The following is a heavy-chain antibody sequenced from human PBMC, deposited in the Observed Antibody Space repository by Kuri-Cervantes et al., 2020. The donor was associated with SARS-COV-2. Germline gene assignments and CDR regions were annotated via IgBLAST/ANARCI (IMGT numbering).Heavy chain of an antibody. Sequence: GESLKISCAASGIAFSGYCIHWVRQAPGKGLVWISRVNSDGTRADSVKGRFTISRDNAKNMLFLQMNSLRAEDTAAYYCVRDGDHWNFDYWGQGTLVTVSS. CDR3: VRDGDHWNFDY. D-gene: IGHD1-1*01. CDR2: VNSDGTR. CDR1: GIAFSGYC. J-gene: IGHJ4*02. V-gene: IGHV3-74*01.